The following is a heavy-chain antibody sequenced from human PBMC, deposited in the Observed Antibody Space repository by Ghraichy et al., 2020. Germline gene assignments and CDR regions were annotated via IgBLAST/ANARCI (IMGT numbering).Heavy chain of an antibody. J-gene: IGHJ4*02. CDR2: ISGSGGST. CDR3: SKESSGWDGFYY. CDR1: GFTFSSYA. Sequence: GESLNISCAASGFTFSSYAMSWVRQAPGKGLEWVSAISGSGGSTYYADSVKGRFTISRDNSKNTLYLQMNSLRAEDTAVYYFSKESSGWDGFYYWGQGTLVTVSS. V-gene: IGHV3-23*01. D-gene: IGHD6-19*01.